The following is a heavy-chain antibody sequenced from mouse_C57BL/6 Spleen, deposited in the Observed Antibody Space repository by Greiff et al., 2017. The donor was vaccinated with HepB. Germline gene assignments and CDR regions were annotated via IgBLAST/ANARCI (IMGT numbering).Heavy chain of an antibody. V-gene: IGHV3-6*01. CDR2: ISYDGSN. D-gene: IGHD1-1*01. Sequence: ESGPGLVKPSQSLSLTCSVTGYSITSGYYWNWIRQFPGNKLEWMGYISYDGSNNYNPSLKNRISITRDTSKNQFFLKLNSVTTEDTATYYCARTLLYGDFDYWGQGTTLTVSS. CDR3: ARTLLYGDFDY. CDR1: GYSITSGYY. J-gene: IGHJ2*01.